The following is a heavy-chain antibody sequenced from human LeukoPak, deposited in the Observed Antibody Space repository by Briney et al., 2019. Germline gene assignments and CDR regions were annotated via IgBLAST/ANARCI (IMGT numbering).Heavy chain of an antibody. Sequence: GESLKISCKGSGYSFTSYWIGWVRQMPGKGLEWMGIIYPGDSDTRYSPSFQGQVPISADKSISTAYLQWSSLRASATAMYYCERLPQCSSSWYYLDYWGQGTLVTVSS. V-gene: IGHV5-51*01. CDR2: IYPGDSDT. J-gene: IGHJ4*02. CDR1: GYSFTSYW. D-gene: IGHD6-13*01. CDR3: ERLPQCSSSWYYLDY.